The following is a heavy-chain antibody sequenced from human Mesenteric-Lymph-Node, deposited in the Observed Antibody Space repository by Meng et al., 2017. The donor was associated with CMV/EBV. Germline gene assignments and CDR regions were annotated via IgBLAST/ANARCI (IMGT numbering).Heavy chain of an antibody. CDR2: INPNSGDT. V-gene: IGHV1-2*02. D-gene: IGHD3-3*01. CDR1: GYIFTAYY. J-gene: IGHJ4*02. CDR3: ARGVPAEYYDFWRGYPY. Sequence: ASVKVSCKASGYIFTAYYIHWVRQAPGQGLEWVGWINPNSGDTKYAQNFQGRVTMTRDTSTNTVYMDLRRLTSDDTALYYCARGVPAEYYDFWRGYPYWGQGTLVTVSS.